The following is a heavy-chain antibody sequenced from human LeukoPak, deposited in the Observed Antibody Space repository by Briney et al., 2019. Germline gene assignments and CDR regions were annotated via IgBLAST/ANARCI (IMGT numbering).Heavy chain of an antibody. Sequence: GGSLRPSCAASGFTFSNYAMSWVRQAPGKGLEWVSAISGSGGRTYYADSVKGRFTISRDNSKKTLYLQMSSLRAKDTAVYYCARGYCSSSTCYSPFEYWGQGILVTVSS. J-gene: IGHJ4*02. CDR1: GFTFSNYA. CDR3: ARGYCSSSTCYSPFEY. V-gene: IGHV3-23*01. CDR2: ISGSGGRT. D-gene: IGHD2-15*01.